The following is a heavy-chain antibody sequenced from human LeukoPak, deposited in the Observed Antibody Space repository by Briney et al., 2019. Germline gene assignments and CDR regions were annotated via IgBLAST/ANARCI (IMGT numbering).Heavy chain of an antibody. CDR3: ARGDHYYDSSGSISTFDY. Sequence: ASVKVSCKASGYTFTSYYMHWVRQAPGQGLEWMGIINPSGGSTSYAQKFQGRVTITADESTSTAYMELSSLRSEDTAVYYCARGDHYYDSSGSISTFDYWGQGTLVTVSS. CDR2: INPSGGST. J-gene: IGHJ4*02. D-gene: IGHD3-22*01. CDR1: GYTFTSYY. V-gene: IGHV1-46*01.